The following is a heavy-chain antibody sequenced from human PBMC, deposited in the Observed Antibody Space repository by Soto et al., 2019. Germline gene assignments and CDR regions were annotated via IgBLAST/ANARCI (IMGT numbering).Heavy chain of an antibody. V-gene: IGHV1-46*01. CDR2: VKPGGDYT. CDR1: GYSFTAYYTYY. Sequence: QVHLVQSGAEVQKPGASVTLSCKASGYSFTAYYTYYMHWVRQAPGQGLEWMGMVKPGGDYTIYAQKFQGRVSMTTDTSTSTLYMELSSLTSEDTAVYYCAREALTGYRDFDYRGQGTLVTVSS. J-gene: IGHJ4*02. D-gene: IGHD3-9*01. CDR3: AREALTGYRDFDY.